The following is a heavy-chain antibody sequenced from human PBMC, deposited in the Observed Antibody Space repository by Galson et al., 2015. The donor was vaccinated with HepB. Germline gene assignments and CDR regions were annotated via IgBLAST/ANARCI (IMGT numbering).Heavy chain of an antibody. CDR2: VKQSGSP. D-gene: IGHD3-9*01. Sequence: SETLSLTCAVYGGSFSGYYWSWIRQPPGKGLEWIGEVKQSGSPNYNPSLKSRVTISVDTSKNQFSLKMNSVTAADTAVYYCARVIFGNRDFDYWGQGTPVTVSS. CDR3: ARVIFGNRDFDY. CDR1: GGSFSGYY. V-gene: IGHV4-34*01. J-gene: IGHJ4*02.